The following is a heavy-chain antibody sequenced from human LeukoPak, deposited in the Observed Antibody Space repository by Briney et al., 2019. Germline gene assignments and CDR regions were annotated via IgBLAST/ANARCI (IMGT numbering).Heavy chain of an antibody. CDR3: ARHRSYYYDSSGYYFFDP. CDR1: GDSISYFY. CDR2: FSSGGST. V-gene: IGHV4-4*07. J-gene: IGHJ5*02. D-gene: IGHD3-22*01. Sequence: SETLSLTCSVSGDSISYFYWSWIRQAAGKGLEWIGRFSSGGSTDYNASLKSRVTMSVDTSKNQLSLKVISVTAADTAVYYCARHRSYYYDSSGYYFFDPWGQGTLVTVSS.